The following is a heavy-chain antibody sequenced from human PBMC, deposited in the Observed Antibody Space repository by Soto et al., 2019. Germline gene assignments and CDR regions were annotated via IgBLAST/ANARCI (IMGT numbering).Heavy chain of an antibody. J-gene: IGHJ6*02. CDR3: AKSGGTTHYYYYGMDV. V-gene: IGHV3-23*01. CDR1: GLTFSSYA. Sequence: GGSLRLSCAASGLTFSSYAMSWARQAPGKGLEWVSAISGSGVSTYYADSVKGRFTISRDNSKNTLYLQMNSLRAQDTAVYYCAKSGGTTHYYYYGMDVWGQGTTLTVSS. D-gene: IGHD1-1*01. CDR2: ISGSGVST.